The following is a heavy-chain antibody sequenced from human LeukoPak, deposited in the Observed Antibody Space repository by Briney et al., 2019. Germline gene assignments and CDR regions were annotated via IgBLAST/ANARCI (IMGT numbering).Heavy chain of an antibody. CDR1: GYTFTSYY. Sequence: ASVKVSCKASGYTFTSYYMHWVRQAPGQGLEWMGIINPSGGSTSYAQKFQGRVTMTRDMSTSTAYMELSRLRSDDTAVHYCARDERYDSSGYPFDYWGQGTLVTVSS. D-gene: IGHD3-22*01. V-gene: IGHV1-46*01. CDR3: ARDERYDSSGYPFDY. CDR2: INPSGGST. J-gene: IGHJ4*02.